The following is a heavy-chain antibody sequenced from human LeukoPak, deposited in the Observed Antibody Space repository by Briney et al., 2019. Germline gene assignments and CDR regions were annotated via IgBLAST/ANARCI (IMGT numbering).Heavy chain of an antibody. CDR1: GFTVSSNY. Sequence: GGSLRLSCAASGFTVSSNYMSWVRQAPGKGLEWVSVIYSGGSTYYADSVKGRFTISRDNSKNTLYLQMNSLRAEDTAVYYCARDRIAAAGTFDYWGQGTLVTVS. J-gene: IGHJ4*02. V-gene: IGHV3-53*01. D-gene: IGHD6-13*01. CDR2: IYSGGST. CDR3: ARDRIAAAGTFDY.